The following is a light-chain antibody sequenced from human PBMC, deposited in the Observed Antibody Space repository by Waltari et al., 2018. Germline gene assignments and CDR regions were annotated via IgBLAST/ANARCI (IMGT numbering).Light chain of an antibody. V-gene: IGLV2-11*01. CDR2: DVS. CDR3: CSYAGSYIP. CDR1: SSDVGGSKY. J-gene: IGLJ2*01. Sequence: QSALTQPRSVSGSPGQSVTISCTGTSSDVGGSKYVSWYQQHPGKAPKLMIYDVSKRPSGGPDRFSGSKSGNTASLTISGLQAEDEADYYCCSYAGSYIPFGGGTKLTVL.